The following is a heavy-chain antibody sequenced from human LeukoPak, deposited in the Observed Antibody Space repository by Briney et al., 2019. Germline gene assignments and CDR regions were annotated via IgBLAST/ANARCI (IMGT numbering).Heavy chain of an antibody. CDR1: GFTFSSYG. J-gene: IGHJ4*02. CDR2: ISYDGSNK. D-gene: IGHD3-22*01. Sequence: GGSLRLSCAASGFTFSSYGMHWVRQAPGKGLEWVAVISYDGSNKYYADSVKGRFTIARDNSKNTLYLQMNSLRDEDTAVYDCAKGSHYYDSSGYYFDYWGQGTLVTVSS. V-gene: IGHV3-30*14. CDR3: AKGSHYYDSSGYYFDY.